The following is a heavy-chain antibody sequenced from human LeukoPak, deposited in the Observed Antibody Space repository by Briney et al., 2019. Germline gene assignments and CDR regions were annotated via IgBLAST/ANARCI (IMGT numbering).Heavy chain of an antibody. CDR3: AKESRIWFGDDYFDY. CDR1: GFTFSSYG. CDR2: ITGSGGST. D-gene: IGHD3-10*01. J-gene: IGHJ4*02. Sequence: PGGSLRLSCAASGFTFSSYGMSWVRQAPGKGLEWVSSITGSGGSTYYADSVKGRLTISRDNSKNTVYLHMTRLRAEDTAVYYCAKESRIWFGDDYFDYWGQGTLVTVSS. V-gene: IGHV3-23*01.